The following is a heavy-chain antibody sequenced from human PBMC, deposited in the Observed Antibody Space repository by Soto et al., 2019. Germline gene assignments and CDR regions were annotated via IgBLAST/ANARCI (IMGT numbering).Heavy chain of an antibody. CDR1: GGSISSGDYY. CDR3: ARGVATVTTYWFDP. D-gene: IGHD4-4*01. Sequence: SETLSLTCTVSGGSISSGDYYWSWIRQPPGKGLEWIGYIYYSGSTYYNPSLKSRVTISVDTSKNQFSLKLSSVTAADTAVYYCARGVATVTTYWFDPWGQGTLVTSPQ. CDR2: IYYSGST. V-gene: IGHV4-30-4*01. J-gene: IGHJ5*02.